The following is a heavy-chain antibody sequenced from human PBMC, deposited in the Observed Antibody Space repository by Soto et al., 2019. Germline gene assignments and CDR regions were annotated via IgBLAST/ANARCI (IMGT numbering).Heavy chain of an antibody. J-gene: IGHJ4*02. V-gene: IGHV3-23*01. CDR3: AKERLARGFDY. CDR2: ISGGGDNT. Sequence: EVQLLDSGGGLVQPGGSLRLSCEASGVTFSNYAMNWVRQAPGKGLEWVLGISGGGDNTYYADSVKGRFTISRDNSENTVFLQMYSLRSEDTAVYYCAKERLARGFDYRGQGTLVTVSS. CDR1: GVTFSNYA.